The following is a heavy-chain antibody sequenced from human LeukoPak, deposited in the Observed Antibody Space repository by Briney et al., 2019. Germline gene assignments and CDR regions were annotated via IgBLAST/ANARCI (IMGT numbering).Heavy chain of an antibody. Sequence: PGGSLGLSCAVSGLTFSSYGMDWVRQAPGKGLEWVAFIRYDGSNKYYADSVKDRLTISRDNSKNTLYLQMNSLRAEDTAVYYCAKGHVLRFLEWSFNYYMDVWGKGTTVTVSS. D-gene: IGHD3-3*01. CDR2: IRYDGSNK. J-gene: IGHJ6*03. CDR1: GLTFSSYG. V-gene: IGHV3-30*02. CDR3: AKGHVLRFLEWSFNYYMDV.